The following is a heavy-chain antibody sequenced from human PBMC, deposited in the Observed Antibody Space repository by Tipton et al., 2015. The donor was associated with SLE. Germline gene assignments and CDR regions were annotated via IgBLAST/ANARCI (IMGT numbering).Heavy chain of an antibody. CDR1: GDSISSYY. J-gene: IGHJ4*02. V-gene: IGHV4-34*01. CDR3: ASGALRTALTF. D-gene: IGHD5-18*01. Sequence: TLSLTCTVSGDSISSYYWNWIRQPPGKGLEWIGEINHSGSSNYNPSLKSRVTISVDTSKNQFSLKLSFVTTADTATYYCASGALRTALTFWGQGTLVAVSS. CDR2: INHSGSS.